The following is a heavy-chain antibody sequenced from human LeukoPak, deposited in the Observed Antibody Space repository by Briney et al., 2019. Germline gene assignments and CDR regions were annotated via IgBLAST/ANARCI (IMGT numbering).Heavy chain of an antibody. CDR1: GGTFSSYA. Sequence: GSSVKVSCKASGGTFSSYAISWVRQAPGQGLEWMGGIIPIFGIANYAQKFQGRVTITADESTSTAYMELSSLRSEDTAVYYCARGATIFGVVGNWFDPWGQGTLVTVSS. D-gene: IGHD3-3*01. CDR2: IIPIFGIA. J-gene: IGHJ5*02. V-gene: IGHV1-69*01. CDR3: ARGATIFGVVGNWFDP.